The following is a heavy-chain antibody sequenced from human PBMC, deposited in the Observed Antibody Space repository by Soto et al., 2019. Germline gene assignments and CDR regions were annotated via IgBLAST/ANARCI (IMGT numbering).Heavy chain of an antibody. J-gene: IGHJ4*02. CDR3: TTSNLGVDF. CDR1: GLIFSDVW. V-gene: IGHV3-15*01. D-gene: IGHD1-1*01. CDR2: IKTKPDDGTI. Sequence: GGSLRLSCAASGLIFSDVWMTWVRQTPGKGLEWVGRIKTKPDDGTIDYAAPVRGRFTISRDDSKNTLYLQMTSLTPDDTGVYYCTTSNLGVDFWGPGTLVTVSS.